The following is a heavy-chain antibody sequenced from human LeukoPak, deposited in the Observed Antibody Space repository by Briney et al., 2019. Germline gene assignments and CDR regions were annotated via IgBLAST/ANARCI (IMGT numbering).Heavy chain of an antibody. Sequence: PSETLSLTCTVSGGSISSYYWSWIRQPPGKGPEWIGYIYYSGSTNYNPSLKSRVTISVDTSKNQFSLKLSSVTAADTAVYYCASTRDGYNWNSFDYWGQGTLVTVSS. CDR1: GGSISSYY. V-gene: IGHV4-59*01. CDR3: ASTRDGYNWNSFDY. CDR2: IYYSGST. D-gene: IGHD1-20*01. J-gene: IGHJ4*02.